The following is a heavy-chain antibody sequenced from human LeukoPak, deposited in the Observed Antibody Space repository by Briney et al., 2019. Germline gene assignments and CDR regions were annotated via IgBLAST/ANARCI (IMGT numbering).Heavy chain of an antibody. D-gene: IGHD3-10*01. Sequence: TGGSLRLSCAASGFTFSSYAMSWVRQAPGKGLEWVSAISGSGGSTYYADSVKGRFTISRDNSKNTLYLQMNSLRAEDTAVYYCAKFPVYYGSGSYFDYWGQGTLVTVSS. CDR3: AKFPVYYGSGSYFDY. CDR1: GFTFSSYA. CDR2: ISGSGGST. J-gene: IGHJ4*02. V-gene: IGHV3-23*01.